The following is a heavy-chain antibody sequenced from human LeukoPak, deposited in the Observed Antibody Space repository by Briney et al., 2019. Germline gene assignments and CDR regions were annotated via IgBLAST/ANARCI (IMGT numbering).Heavy chain of an antibody. D-gene: IGHD3-10*01. CDR2: ISYDGSDE. V-gene: IGHV3-30*03. J-gene: IGHJ4*02. CDR1: GFTFSSYG. Sequence: GGSLTLSCEDSGFTFSSYGMHWVRQAPGKGLEWVAIISYDGSDEAYADSVKGRFTLSRDNSKNTLYLQMNSLKSEDTAVYYCARDFWFGESGAGGYFDYWGQGTLVTVSS. CDR3: ARDFWFGESGAGGYFDY.